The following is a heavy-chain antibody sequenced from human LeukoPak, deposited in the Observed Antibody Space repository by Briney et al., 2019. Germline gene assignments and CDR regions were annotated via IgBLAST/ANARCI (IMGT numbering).Heavy chain of an antibody. CDR1: GGSFSGYY. J-gene: IGHJ6*02. V-gene: IGHV4-34*01. CDR3: ARPLGQGNEYGMDV. Sequence: SETLSLTCAVYGGSFSGYYWSWIRQSPGKGLEWIGEINHSGSTNYNPSLKSRVTISVDTSKNQFSLKLASVTAADTAVYYCARPLGQGNEYGMDVWGQGTTVTVSS. CDR2: INHSGST. D-gene: IGHD1-1*01.